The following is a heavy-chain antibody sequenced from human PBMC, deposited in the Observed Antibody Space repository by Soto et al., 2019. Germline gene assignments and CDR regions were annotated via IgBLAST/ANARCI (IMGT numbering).Heavy chain of an antibody. V-gene: IGHV4-4*02. CDR1: GGTVSGTRW. J-gene: IGHJ5*02. CDR2: IYHLGTT. CDR3: ARTRTFYYYDMSGLPSAP. D-gene: IGHD3-22*01. Sequence: SETLSLSCSVLGGTVSGTRWWRWVRLSPGRGLEWIGDIYHLGTTNYNPYLKRRVSISLDKSNNQFSLKLTSVTAADTAVYFCARTRTFYYYDMSGLPSAPRGQGTLVTVSS.